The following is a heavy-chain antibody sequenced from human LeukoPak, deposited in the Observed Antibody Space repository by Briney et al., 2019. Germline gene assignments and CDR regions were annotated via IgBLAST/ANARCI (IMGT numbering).Heavy chain of an antibody. Sequence: SETLSLTCAVYGGSFSGYYWSWIRQPPGKGLEWIGEINHSGSTNYNPSLKSRVTISVDTSKNQFSLKLSSVTAADTAVYYCARGRGMVRGVIRSLYYYGMDVWGKGTTVTVSS. CDR3: ARGRGMVRGVIRSLYYYGMDV. CDR2: INHSGST. J-gene: IGHJ6*04. V-gene: IGHV4-34*01. CDR1: GGSFSGYY. D-gene: IGHD3-10*01.